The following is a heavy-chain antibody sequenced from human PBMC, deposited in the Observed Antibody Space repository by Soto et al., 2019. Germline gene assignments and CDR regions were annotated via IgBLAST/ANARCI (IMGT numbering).Heavy chain of an antibody. CDR3: AREHNWFDP. CDR1: GGSISSYY. CDR2: IYYSGST. Sequence: SQTLSLTCTVSGGSISSYYWSWIRQPPGKGLEWIGYIYYSGSTNYNPSLKSRVTISVDTSKNQFSLKLSSVTAADTAVYYCAREHNWFDPWGQGTLVTVSS. J-gene: IGHJ5*02. V-gene: IGHV4-59*01.